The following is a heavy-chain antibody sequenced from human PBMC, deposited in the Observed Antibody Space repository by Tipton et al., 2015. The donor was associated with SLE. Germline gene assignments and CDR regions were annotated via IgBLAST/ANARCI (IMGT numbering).Heavy chain of an antibody. CDR3: ARLRGWLQVDY. J-gene: IGHJ4*02. D-gene: IGHD5-24*01. CDR2: IYHSGST. CDR1: GGSISSSNW. V-gene: IGHV4-4*02. Sequence: TLSLTCAVSGGSISSSNWWSWVRQPPGKGLEWIGEIYHSGSTNYNPSLRSRVTISVDTPKNQVSLKLSSVTAADTAVYYCARLRGWLQVDYWGQGTLVTVSS.